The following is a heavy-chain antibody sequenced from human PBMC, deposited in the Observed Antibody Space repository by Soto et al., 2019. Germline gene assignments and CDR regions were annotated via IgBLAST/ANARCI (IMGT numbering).Heavy chain of an antibody. CDR3: ASWGIAAGDY. Sequence: QVQLVESGGGVVQPGRSLRLSCAASGFTFSSYGMHWVRQAPGKGLEWVAVIWYDGSNKYYADSVKGRFTISRANSKNTLYLQMNSLRAEDTAVYYCASWGIAAGDYWGQGTLVTVSS. J-gene: IGHJ4*02. V-gene: IGHV3-33*01. CDR2: IWYDGSNK. CDR1: GFTFSSYG. D-gene: IGHD6-13*01.